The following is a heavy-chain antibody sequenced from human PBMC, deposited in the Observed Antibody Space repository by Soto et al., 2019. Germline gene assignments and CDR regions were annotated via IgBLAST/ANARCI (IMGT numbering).Heavy chain of an antibody. CDR3: AKGDGGLRDNWKYYYYGFDV. Sequence: QVQLVQSGAEVKKLGSSVKVSCKASGGTFSRYAFSWVRQAPGQGPEWMGGIIPMYGTPNYAQKFQGRVTIIADRSTNTVYMELSSLRSEDTAVYYCAKGDGGLRDNWKYYYYGFDVWGQGTPVTVSS. V-gene: IGHV1-69*14. J-gene: IGHJ6*02. CDR1: GGTFSRYA. D-gene: IGHD1-1*01. CDR2: IIPMYGTP.